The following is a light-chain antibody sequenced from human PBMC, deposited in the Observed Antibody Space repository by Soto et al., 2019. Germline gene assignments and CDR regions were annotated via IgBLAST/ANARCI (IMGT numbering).Light chain of an antibody. CDR3: AAWDDSLNGSYV. Sequence: QSSLTQPPSASGTPGQRVTISCSGSSSNIGSNTVNWYQQLPGTAPKLLIYSNNQRPSGVPDRFSGSKSGTSASLAIGGLQSEDEADYYCAAWDDSLNGSYVFGTGTKVTV. CDR2: SNN. CDR1: SSNIGSNT. J-gene: IGLJ1*01. V-gene: IGLV1-44*01.